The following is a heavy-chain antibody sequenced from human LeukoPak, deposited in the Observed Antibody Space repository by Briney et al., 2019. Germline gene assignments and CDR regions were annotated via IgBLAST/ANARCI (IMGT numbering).Heavy chain of an antibody. CDR1: GGSFSGYY. D-gene: IGHD2-21*02. CDR2: INHRGST. J-gene: IGHJ4*02. V-gene: IGHV4-34*01. Sequence: TSETLSLTCAICGGSFSGYYWSWIRQPPGKGLEWIGEINHRGSTNYNPSLKSRVTISVDTSRNSFSLELSSVTAADTAVYYCARVGYCGGDCYPFDYWGQGTLTTISS. CDR3: ARVGYCGGDCYPFDY.